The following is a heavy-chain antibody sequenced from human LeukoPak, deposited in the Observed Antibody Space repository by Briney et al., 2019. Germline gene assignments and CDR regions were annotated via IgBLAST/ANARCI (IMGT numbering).Heavy chain of an antibody. D-gene: IGHD3-22*01. V-gene: IGHV1-69*05. J-gene: IGHJ4*02. CDR1: GGTFSSYA. CDR3: AREENYDSSGYYYVGYFDY. CDR2: IIPIFGTA. Sequence: SVKVSCKASGGTFSSYAISWVRQAPGQGLEWMGGIIPIFGTANYAQKFQGRVTVTTDESTSTAYMELSSLRSEDTAVYYCAREENYDSSGYYYVGYFDYWGQGTLVTVSS.